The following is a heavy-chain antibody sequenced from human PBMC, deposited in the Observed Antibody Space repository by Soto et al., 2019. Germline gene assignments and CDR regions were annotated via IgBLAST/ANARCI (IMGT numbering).Heavy chain of an antibody. CDR3: ARDGVVVPAAFYYYYYMDV. V-gene: IGHV3-21*01. J-gene: IGHJ6*03. CDR1: GFTFSSYS. D-gene: IGHD2-2*01. Sequence: EVHLVEAGGGLVKPGGSLRLSCAASGFTFSSYSMNWVRQAPGKGLGWFPSISSSSSYLYYADSVKGRFTSSRDNAKNSLYLQMNSLRAEDTDVYYCARDGVVVPAAFYYYYYMDVWGKGNTVTVSS. CDR2: ISSSSSYL.